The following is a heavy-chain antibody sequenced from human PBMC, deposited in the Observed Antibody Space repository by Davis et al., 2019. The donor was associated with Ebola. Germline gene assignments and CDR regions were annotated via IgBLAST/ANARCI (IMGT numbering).Heavy chain of an antibody. CDR2: INHSGST. Sequence: MPSETLSLTCAVYGGSFSGYYWSWIRQPPGKGLEWIGEINHSGSTNYNPSLKSRVTISVDTSKNQFSLKLSSVTAADTAVYYCARRLELHQGVWDYYLDYWGQGILVTVSS. D-gene: IGHD1-7*01. CDR3: ARRLELHQGVWDYYLDY. V-gene: IGHV4-34*01. J-gene: IGHJ4*02. CDR1: GGSFSGYY.